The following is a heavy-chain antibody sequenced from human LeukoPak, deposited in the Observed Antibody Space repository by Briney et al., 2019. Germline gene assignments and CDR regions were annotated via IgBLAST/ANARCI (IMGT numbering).Heavy chain of an antibody. D-gene: IGHD6-13*01. CDR2: LSGLGGTT. CDR3: TTEYSSSWYYFDY. Sequence: GGSLRLSCAASGFTFTTYPMTWVRQAPGKGLEWVSSLSGLGGTTNYADSVRGRFTISRDNSKNTLYLQMNSLKTEDTAVYYCTTEYSSSWYYFDYWGQGTLVTVSS. V-gene: IGHV3-23*01. J-gene: IGHJ4*02. CDR1: GFTFTTYP.